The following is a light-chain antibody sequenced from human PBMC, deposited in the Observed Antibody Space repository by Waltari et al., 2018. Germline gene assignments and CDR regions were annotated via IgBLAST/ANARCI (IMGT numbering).Light chain of an antibody. CDR1: SGNSSNT. J-gene: IGLJ3*02. CDR2: VNSDGTH. CDR3: QTGGHGTWV. Sequence: QLVRTQSPSASASLGASIKLTCPLSSGNSSNTNALLQQQPERGPRYLMKVNSDGTHSKGDDIPDRFSGSSSGAERYLTISSLQSEDEADYYCQTGGHGTWVFGGGTKVTVL. V-gene: IGLV4-69*01.